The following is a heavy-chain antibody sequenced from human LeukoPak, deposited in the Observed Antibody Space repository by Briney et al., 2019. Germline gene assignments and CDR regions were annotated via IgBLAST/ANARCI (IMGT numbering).Heavy chain of an antibody. Sequence: LSGGSLRLSCAASGFTFDDYAMYWVRHAPGKGLEWVSLISWDGGSTYYADSVKGRFTISRDNAKNSLYLQMNSLRAEDTAVYYCARDWLVGGQGTLVTVSS. D-gene: IGHD3-10*01. CDR3: ARDWLV. J-gene: IGHJ4*02. CDR2: ISWDGGST. CDR1: GFTFDDYA. V-gene: IGHV3-43D*03.